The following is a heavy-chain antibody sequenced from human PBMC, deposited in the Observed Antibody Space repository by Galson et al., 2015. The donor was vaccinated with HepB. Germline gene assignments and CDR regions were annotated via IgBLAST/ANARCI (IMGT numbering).Heavy chain of an antibody. D-gene: IGHD3-10*01. CDR3: AKEYNIMVRGVIKNPQY. J-gene: IGHJ4*02. CDR2: IQYDGNKK. Sequence: SLRLSCAASGFTFSSYGMHWVRQAPGKGLEWVALIQYDGNKKYYADSVKGRFTISRDNSENTLHLQVNSLRAEDTAVYYCAKEYNIMVRGVIKNPQYWGQGTLVTVSS. V-gene: IGHV3-30*02. CDR1: GFTFSSYG.